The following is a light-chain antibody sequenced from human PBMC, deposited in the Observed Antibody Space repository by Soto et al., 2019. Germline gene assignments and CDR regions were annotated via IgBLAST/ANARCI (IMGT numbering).Light chain of an antibody. CDR1: QSISGT. CDR3: QQYDNWPPWT. V-gene: IGKV3-15*01. Sequence: EIVMTQSPATLSVSPGGRATLSCRASQSISGTLAWYQQKPGQAPRLLIYGASTRATGIPARFSGSGSGTEFKLTISSLQSEDFAVYYCQQYDNWPPWTFGQGTKVDI. J-gene: IGKJ1*01. CDR2: GAS.